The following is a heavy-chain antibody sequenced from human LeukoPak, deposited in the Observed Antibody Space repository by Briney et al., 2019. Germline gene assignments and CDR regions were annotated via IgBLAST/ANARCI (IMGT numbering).Heavy chain of an antibody. Sequence: PGGSLRLSCAASGFTFSNYWMHWVHQAPGKGLVWVSRVKGDGTFTNYADSVKGRFTISRDNAKYTLYLQMHSLRAEDTAIYYCVRDGDDYNFDYWGQGSLVTVSS. CDR1: GFTFSNYW. V-gene: IGHV3-74*01. J-gene: IGHJ4*02. D-gene: IGHD5-24*01. CDR2: VKGDGTFT. CDR3: VRDGDDYNFDY.